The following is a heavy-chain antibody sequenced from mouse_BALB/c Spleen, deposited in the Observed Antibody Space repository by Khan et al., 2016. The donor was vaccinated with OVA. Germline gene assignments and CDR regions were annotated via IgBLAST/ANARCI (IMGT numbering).Heavy chain of an antibody. Sequence: DLVKPGASVKLSCKASGYTFTSYWINWIKQRPGQGLEWIGRISPGSGTPYYNEMFKGKATLTVATSSSTAYIQLSSLSSEDSAVYFCARENYYGSSHYAMDYWGQGTSVTVSS. CDR3: ARENYYGSSHYAMDY. D-gene: IGHD1-1*01. V-gene: IGHV1S41*01. J-gene: IGHJ4*01. CDR2: ISPGSGTP. CDR1: GYTFTSYW.